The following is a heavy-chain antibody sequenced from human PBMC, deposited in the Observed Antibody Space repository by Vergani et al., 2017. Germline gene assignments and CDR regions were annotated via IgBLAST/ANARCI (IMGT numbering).Heavy chain of an antibody. CDR2: MNPNSGNT. J-gene: IGHJ5*02. CDR1: GYTFTSYD. V-gene: IGHV1-8*01. CDR3: ARTITIFGVVTYNWFDP. Sequence: QVQLVQSGAEVKKPGASVKVSCKASGYTFTSYDTNWVRQATGQGLEWMGWMNPNSGNTGYAQKLQGRVTMTRNTPISTAYMELSSLRSEDTAVYYCARTITIFGVVTYNWFDPWGQGALVTVSS. D-gene: IGHD3-3*01.